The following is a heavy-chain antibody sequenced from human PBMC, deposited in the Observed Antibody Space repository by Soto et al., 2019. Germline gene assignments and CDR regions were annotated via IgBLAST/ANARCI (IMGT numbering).Heavy chain of an antibody. Sequence: PGGSLRLSCAASGFTLSSYAMSWVRQAPGKGLEWVSAISADGGTTFYADSVKGQFTISRDNSKNTLYLQMNSLRVEDTAVYYCAKIPLSGGGSYYFDYWGQGTLVTVSS. CDR3: AKIPLSGGGSYYFDY. CDR1: GFTLSSYA. D-gene: IGHD2-15*01. J-gene: IGHJ4*02. V-gene: IGHV3-23*01. CDR2: ISADGGTT.